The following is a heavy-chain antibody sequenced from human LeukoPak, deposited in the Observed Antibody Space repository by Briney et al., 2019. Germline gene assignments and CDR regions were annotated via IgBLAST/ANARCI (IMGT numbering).Heavy chain of an antibody. V-gene: IGHV4-59*08. CDR2: IYYSGST. D-gene: IGHD6-13*01. J-gene: IGHJ6*03. CDR3: ARGQKYSSSWSYYYYYMDV. CDR1: GGSISSYY. Sequence: PSETLSLTCTVSGGSISSYYWTWIRQPPGKGLEWLGYIYYSGSTNYNPSLKSRVTISVDTSKNQFSLKLSSVTAADTAVYYCARGQKYSSSWSYYYYYMDVWGKGTTVTVSS.